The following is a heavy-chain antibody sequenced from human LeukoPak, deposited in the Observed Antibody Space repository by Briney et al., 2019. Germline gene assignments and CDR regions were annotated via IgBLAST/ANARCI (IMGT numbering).Heavy chain of an antibody. J-gene: IGHJ4*02. D-gene: IGHD5-12*01. CDR2: ISYSGST. CDR1: GDSISSGIYF. Sequence: SETLSLTCGVSGDSISSGIYFWGWIRQPPGKGLEWIGSISYSGSTYSNPSLKSRVIMSVDTSNNQFSLRLSSVIAADTAVYYCARGSGYYPGGYWGQGALVTVSS. V-gene: IGHV4-39*07. CDR3: ARGSGYYPGGY.